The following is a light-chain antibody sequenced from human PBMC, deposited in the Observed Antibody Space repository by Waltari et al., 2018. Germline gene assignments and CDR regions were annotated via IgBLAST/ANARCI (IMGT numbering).Light chain of an antibody. J-gene: IGLJ3*02. CDR1: GSAIGGFNY. CDR2: GVS. Sequence: QSALTQPASVSGSPGQSITISCSGTGSAIGGFNYVSWYQQRPGKAPKLLIYGVSQRPSGVSDRFSGSKSGNRASLTISGLQAEDDSDYYCCSYTTTTTWVFGGGTKLTVL. CDR3: CSYTTTTTWV. V-gene: IGLV2-14*03.